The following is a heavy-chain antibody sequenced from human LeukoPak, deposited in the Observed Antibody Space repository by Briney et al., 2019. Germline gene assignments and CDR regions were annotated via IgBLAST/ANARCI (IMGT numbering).Heavy chain of an antibody. J-gene: IGHJ4*02. CDR1: GFTFSSYA. Sequence: GGSLRLSCAASGFTFSSYAMSWVRQAPGKGLEWVSAISGSGGSTYYADSVKGRFTISRDNSKNTLYLQMNSLRAEDTAVYYCAKDRIPDYYDSSGPTDYWGQGTLVTVSS. CDR3: AKDRIPDYYDSSGPTDY. CDR2: ISGSGGST. V-gene: IGHV3-23*01. D-gene: IGHD3-22*01.